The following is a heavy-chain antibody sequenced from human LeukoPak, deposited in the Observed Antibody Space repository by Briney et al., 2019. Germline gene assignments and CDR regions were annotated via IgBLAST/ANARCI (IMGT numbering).Heavy chain of an antibody. J-gene: IGHJ4*02. CDR3: ARGDDYGDWYFDY. V-gene: IGHV4-34*01. D-gene: IGHD4-17*01. Sequence: SETLSLTCAVYGGSFSGYYWSCVRQPPGKGLEWSGEINHRGSTYYNPSLKSRVTISLDTSKNQFSLKLSSVTAADTAVYYCARGDDYGDWYFDYWGQGTLVTVSS. CDR1: GGSFSGYY. CDR2: INHRGST.